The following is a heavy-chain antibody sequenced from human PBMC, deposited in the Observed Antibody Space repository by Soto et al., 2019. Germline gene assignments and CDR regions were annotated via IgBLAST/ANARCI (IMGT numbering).Heavy chain of an antibody. Sequence: PGGSLRLSCAASGFTFSSYGMHWVRQAPGKGLEWVAVIWYDGSNKYYADSVKGRSTISRDNSKNTLYLQMNKLRAEDTAVYYCARQIRGSILTGYYEGDAFDIWGEGTMVTVTS. CDR2: IWYDGSNK. CDR3: ARQIRGSILTGYYEGDAFDI. V-gene: IGHV3-33*01. D-gene: IGHD3-9*01. CDR1: GFTFSSYG. J-gene: IGHJ3*02.